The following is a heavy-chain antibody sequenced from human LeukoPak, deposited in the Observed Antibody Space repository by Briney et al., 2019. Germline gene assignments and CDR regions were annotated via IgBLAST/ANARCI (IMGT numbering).Heavy chain of an antibody. CDR3: ARGSQVCSGGSCYSAAFGY. D-gene: IGHD2-15*01. V-gene: IGHV1-69*13. CDR2: IIPIFGTA. J-gene: IGHJ4*02. Sequence: GASVKVSCKASGGTFSSYAISWVRQAPGQGLEWMGGIIPIFGTANYAQKFQGSVTITADESTSTAYMELSSLRSEDTAVYYCARGSQVCSGGSCYSAAFGYWGQGTLVTVSS. CDR1: GGTFSSYA.